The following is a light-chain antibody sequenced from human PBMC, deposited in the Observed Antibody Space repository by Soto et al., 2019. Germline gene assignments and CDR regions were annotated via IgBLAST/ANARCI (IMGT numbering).Light chain of an antibody. CDR2: EVN. CDR3: CSYTRTSNHYF. Sequence: QSVLTQPPSVSASPGQSVTIPCTATSSDVGAYNRVSWYQQYPGTPPKLMISEVNNRPSGVPDRFSGSKSGNTASLTISGLQAEDEADYYCCSYTRTSNHYFFGSGTKVTVL. J-gene: IGLJ1*01. CDR1: SSDVGAYNR. V-gene: IGLV2-18*02.